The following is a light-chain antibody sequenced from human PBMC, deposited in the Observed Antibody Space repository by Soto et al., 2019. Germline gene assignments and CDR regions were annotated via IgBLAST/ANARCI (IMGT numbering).Light chain of an antibody. Sequence: QSALTQPASVSGSPGQSITISCTGSSSDVGGYNYVSWYQQHAGKAPKLMIFYVTNRPSGVSNRFSGSKTGNTASLTISGLQAEDEADYYCSSYTGSSTLWVFGGGTKLTVL. CDR2: YVT. CDR1: SSDVGGYNY. V-gene: IGLV2-14*03. J-gene: IGLJ3*02. CDR3: SSYTGSSTLWV.